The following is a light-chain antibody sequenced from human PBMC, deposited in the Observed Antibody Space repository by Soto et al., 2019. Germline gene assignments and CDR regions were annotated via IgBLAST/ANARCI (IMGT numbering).Light chain of an antibody. J-gene: IGLJ1*01. CDR3: GSWDSSLSAYV. Sequence: QSVLTQPPPVSVAPGQRVTISCSGSSSNIGGNSVSWYQQLPGTAPKLLIYDDDKRPSGIPDRFSGSKSGTSATLGITGFQTGDEADYYCGSWDSSLSAYVFGTGTKVTVL. CDR1: SSNIGGNS. CDR2: DDD. V-gene: IGLV1-51*01.